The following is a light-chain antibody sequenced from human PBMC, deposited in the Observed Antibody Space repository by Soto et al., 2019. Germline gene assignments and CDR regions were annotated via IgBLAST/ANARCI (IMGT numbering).Light chain of an antibody. V-gene: IGKV1-5*01. Sequence: DIQMTQSPSTLSASVGDRVTITCRASQSISSRLAWYQQKPGKAPKLLIYDVSNLESGVPSRFSGSGSGTEFTLTISSLQHDDFATYYCQQYNTSWTFGQGTKVEIK. CDR2: DVS. CDR3: QQYNTSWT. J-gene: IGKJ1*01. CDR1: QSISSR.